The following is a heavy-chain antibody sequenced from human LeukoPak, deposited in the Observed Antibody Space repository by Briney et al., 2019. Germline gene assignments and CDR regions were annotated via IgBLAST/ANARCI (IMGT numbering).Heavy chain of an antibody. CDR3: ARVGGITMVPGIISGASDI. CDR2: IIPIFGTA. D-gene: IGHD3-10*01. V-gene: IGHV1-69*13. Sequence: SVKVSCKASGGTFSSYAISWGGQAPGQGLGWMGGIIPIFGTANYAQKFQGRVTITAAQSTRTASVELSSLRSEDTAVYYCARVGGITMVPGIISGASDIWGQGTMVSVSS. CDR1: GGTFSSYA. J-gene: IGHJ3*02.